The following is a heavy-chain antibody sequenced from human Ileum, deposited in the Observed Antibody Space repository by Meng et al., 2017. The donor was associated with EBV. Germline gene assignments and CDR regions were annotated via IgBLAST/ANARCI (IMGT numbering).Heavy chain of an antibody. J-gene: IGHJ5*02. CDR3: GSDQGRELINP. CDR2: VSHRGDT. Sequence: QVALQVSGPVLLKHSATLVFTCTVPGEAIGSDIWVSWLGLPPGKWLDCSGEVSHRGDTNYNPSLKSRVDTSVAKSKNQFYLSLFSVTVADTAVYHCGSDQGRELINPWGQGTLVTVSS. CDR1: GEAIGSDIW. D-gene: IGHD1-7*01. V-gene: IGHV4-4*02.